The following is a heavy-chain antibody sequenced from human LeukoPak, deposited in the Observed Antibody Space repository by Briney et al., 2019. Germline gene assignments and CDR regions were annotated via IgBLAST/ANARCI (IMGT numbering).Heavy chain of an antibody. D-gene: IGHD3-10*01. CDR1: GGSISSYY. Sequence: SETLSLTCTVSGGSISSYYWSWIRQPPGKGLEWIGYIYYSGSTNYNPPLKSRVTISVDTSKNQFSLKLSSVTAADTAVYYCASLYYYGSGSYYNPLFDYWGQGTLVTVSS. CDR2: IYYSGST. V-gene: IGHV4-59*01. J-gene: IGHJ4*02. CDR3: ASLYYYGSGSYYNPLFDY.